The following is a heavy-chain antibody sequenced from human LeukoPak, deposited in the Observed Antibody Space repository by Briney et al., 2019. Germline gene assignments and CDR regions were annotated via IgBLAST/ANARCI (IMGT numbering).Heavy chain of an antibody. D-gene: IGHD5-18*01. CDR2: INHSGST. CDR3: ARGSILYSYGRHYFDY. Sequence: PSETLSLTCAVYGGSFSGYYWSWIRQPPGKGLEWIGEINHSGSTNYNPSLKSRVTISVDTSKNQFSLKLSSVTAADTAVYYCARGSILYSYGRHYFDYWGQGTLVTVSS. J-gene: IGHJ4*02. CDR1: GGSFSGYY. V-gene: IGHV4-34*01.